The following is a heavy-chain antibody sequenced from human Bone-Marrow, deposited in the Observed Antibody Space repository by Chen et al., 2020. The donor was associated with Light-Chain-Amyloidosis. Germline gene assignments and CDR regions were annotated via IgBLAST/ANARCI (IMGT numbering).Heavy chain of an antibody. CDR3: AKDISYDDILPGYPADAFDI. D-gene: IGHD3-9*01. CDR1: GFTFSSYA. J-gene: IGHJ3*02. CDR2: ISGSGGSR. V-gene: IGHV3-23*04. Sequence: EELLVESGGGLVQPGGSLRLSCAATGFTFSSYAMSWVRQAPGKGLEWVSTISGSGGSRYYGDSVKGRLTISRDNSKNALFLQMNSLRAEDTAVYYCAKDISYDDILPGYPADAFDIWGQGTMVTVSS.